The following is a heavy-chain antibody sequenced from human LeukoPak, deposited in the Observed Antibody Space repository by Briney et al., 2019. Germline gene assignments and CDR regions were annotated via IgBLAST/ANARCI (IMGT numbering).Heavy chain of an antibody. CDR1: GGSISSGGYS. CDR2: INYGGST. V-gene: IGHV4-30-4*07. CDR3: ALGRAWLRGYFQH. Sequence: PSETLSLTCAVSGGSISSGGYSWSWIRQPPGKGLEWIGYINYGGSTYYNPSLKSRLTMSVDTSKNQFSLKLSSVTAADTAVYYCALGRAWLRGYFQHWGQGTLVTVSS. J-gene: IGHJ1*01. D-gene: IGHD5-12*01.